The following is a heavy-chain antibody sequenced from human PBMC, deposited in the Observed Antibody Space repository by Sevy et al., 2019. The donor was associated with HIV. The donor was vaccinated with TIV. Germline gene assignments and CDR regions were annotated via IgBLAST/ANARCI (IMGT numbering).Heavy chain of an antibody. Sequence: SETLSLTCTVSGGSISSSSYYWGWIRQPPGKGLEWIGSIYYSGSTYYNPSLKSRVTISVDTSKNQFYLKLSSVTAADTAVYYCARLSITMVRGVIRGYYFDYWGQGTLVTVSS. CDR2: IYYSGST. V-gene: IGHV4-39*01. J-gene: IGHJ4*02. CDR3: ARLSITMVRGVIRGYYFDY. D-gene: IGHD3-10*01. CDR1: GGSISSSSYY.